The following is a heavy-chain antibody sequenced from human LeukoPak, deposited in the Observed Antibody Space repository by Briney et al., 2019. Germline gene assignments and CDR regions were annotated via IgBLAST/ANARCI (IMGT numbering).Heavy chain of an antibody. D-gene: IGHD2-15*01. CDR3: ARVDGSPDY. CDR1: GYTFTSYG. V-gene: IGHV1-8*03. J-gene: IGHJ4*02. Sequence: ASVKVSCKASGYTFTSYGISWVRQATGQGLEWMGWINPNSGHRGFAQQFQGRVTITRDTSIRTAYMELTNLRSEDTAVYYCARVDGSPDYWGQGTLVTVSS. CDR2: INPNSGHR.